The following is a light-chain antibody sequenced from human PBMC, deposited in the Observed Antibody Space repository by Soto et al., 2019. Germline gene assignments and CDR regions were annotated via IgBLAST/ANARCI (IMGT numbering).Light chain of an antibody. Sequence: DIHMTQSPSTLSASVGDRVTITCRASQSISSWLAWYRQKPGKAPKLLIYQASILTSGVPSRFSGSGSGTEFTLTVSSLQPDDFATYYCQQYISYSPLTFGGGTKVEIK. J-gene: IGKJ4*02. CDR1: QSISSW. V-gene: IGKV1-5*03. CDR2: QAS. CDR3: QQYISYSPLT.